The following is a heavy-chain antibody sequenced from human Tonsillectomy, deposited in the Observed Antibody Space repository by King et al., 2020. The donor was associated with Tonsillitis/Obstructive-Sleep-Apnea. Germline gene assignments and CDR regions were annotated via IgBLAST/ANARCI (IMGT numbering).Heavy chain of an antibody. CDR3: ASVIAVAGTSVG. D-gene: IGHD6-19*01. CDR1: GFTFSSYE. CDR2: ISSSGSTI. Sequence: VQLVESGGGLVQPGGSLRLSCAASGFTFSSYEMNWVRQAPGKGLEWVSYISSSGSTIYYADPVKGRFTISRDNAKYSLYLQMNSLRSEDTAVYYCASVIAVAGTSVGWGQGTLVTVSS. J-gene: IGHJ4*02. V-gene: IGHV3-48*03.